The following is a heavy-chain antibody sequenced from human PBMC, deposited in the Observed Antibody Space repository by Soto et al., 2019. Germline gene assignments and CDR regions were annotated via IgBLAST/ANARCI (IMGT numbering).Heavy chain of an antibody. CDR2: IIPIFGTA. Sequence: ASVKVSCKVSVGTFSSYAISWVRQAPGQGLEWMGGIIPIFGTANYAQKFQGRVTITADESTSTAYMELSSLRSEDTAVYYCAREVGATTGSWFDPWGQGTLVTVSS. D-gene: IGHD1-26*01. CDR1: VGTFSSYA. V-gene: IGHV1-69*13. J-gene: IGHJ5*02. CDR3: AREVGATTGSWFDP.